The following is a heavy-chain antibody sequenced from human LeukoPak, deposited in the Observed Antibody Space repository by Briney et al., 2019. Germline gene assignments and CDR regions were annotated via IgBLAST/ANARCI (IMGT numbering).Heavy chain of an antibody. J-gene: IGHJ4*02. D-gene: IGHD1-7*01. Sequence: SETLSLTCTVSGGSISSYYWSWIRQPPGKGLEWIGYIYYSGSTNYNPSLKSRVTISVDTSKNQFSLKLSSVTAADTAVYYCARGLAGTTEDYWGQGTLVTVSS. CDR1: GGSISSYY. CDR2: IYYSGST. CDR3: ARGLAGTTEDY. V-gene: IGHV4-59*01.